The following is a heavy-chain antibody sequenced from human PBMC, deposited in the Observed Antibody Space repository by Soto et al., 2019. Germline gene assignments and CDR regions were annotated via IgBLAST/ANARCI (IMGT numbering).Heavy chain of an antibody. D-gene: IGHD2-21*01. J-gene: IGHJ5*02. CDR1: GYTFTSYG. CDR3: ARAVYSYRWFDP. CDR2: ISAYDGNT. V-gene: IGHV1-18*04. Sequence: ASVKVSCKASGYTFTSYGISWVRQAPGQGLEWMGWISAYDGNTNYAQKLQGRVTMTTDTSTGTAYMELRSLRSDDTAVYYCARAVYSYRWFDPWGQGTLVTVS.